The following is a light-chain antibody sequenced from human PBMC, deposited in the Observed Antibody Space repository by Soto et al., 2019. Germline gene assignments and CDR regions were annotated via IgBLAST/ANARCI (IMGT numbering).Light chain of an antibody. CDR1: QSISRW. CDR2: DAS. V-gene: IGKV1-5*01. Sequence: DIQMTQSPSTLSASVGDRVTITCRASQSISRWLAWYQQKPGKAPKLLIYDASSLASGVPSRFSGSGSGTEFTLTISSLQPADFAPYYSKQSGTFGQGTKVEIK. CDR3: KQSGT. J-gene: IGKJ1*01.